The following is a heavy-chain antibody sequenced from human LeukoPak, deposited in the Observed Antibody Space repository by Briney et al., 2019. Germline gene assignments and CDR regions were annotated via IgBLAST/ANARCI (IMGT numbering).Heavy chain of an antibody. V-gene: IGHV4-59*08. D-gene: IGHD2-15*01. J-gene: IGHJ5*02. CDR3: ARYSWSASTPGSWFDP. Sequence: PSETLSLTCTVSGGSVSSYFWSWIRQPPGKGLEWIGNIYNNGNNNYNPSLKSRISISVDTSKNQISLKLSSVTAADTALYYCARYSWSASTPGSWFDPWGQGTLVTVSS. CDR2: IYNNGNN. CDR1: GGSVSSYF.